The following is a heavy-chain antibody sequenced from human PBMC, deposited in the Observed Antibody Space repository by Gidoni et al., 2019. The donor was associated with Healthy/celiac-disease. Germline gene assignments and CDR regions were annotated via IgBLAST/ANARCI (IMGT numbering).Heavy chain of an antibody. J-gene: IGHJ3*02. Sequence: QVQLVESGGGVVQPGRSLRLSCSASGFTFSSYAMHWVRQAPGKGLEWVAVISYDGSNKYYADSVKGRFTISRDNSKNTLYLQMNSLRAEDTAVYYCARDGYDSSGYHPYDAFDIWGQGTMVTVSS. V-gene: IGHV3-30*04. CDR2: ISYDGSNK. CDR3: ARDGYDSSGYHPYDAFDI. CDR1: GFTFSSYA. D-gene: IGHD3-22*01.